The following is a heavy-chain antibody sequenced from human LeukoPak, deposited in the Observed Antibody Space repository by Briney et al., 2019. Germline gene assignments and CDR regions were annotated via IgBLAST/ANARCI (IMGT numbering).Heavy chain of an antibody. CDR2: IFHSGIA. D-gene: IGHD4-17*01. V-gene: IGHV4-38-2*01. CDR3: ARHLYGDYRFDY. CDR1: NYPITSDYY. J-gene: IGHJ4*02. Sequence: SETLSLTCAVSNYPITSDYYWVWIRQPPGQGLEWIGQIFHSGIAHYNPSLKSRVTMSVDTSRSQFSVKLSSVTAADTAVYYCARHLYGDYRFDYWGQGTLVTVSS.